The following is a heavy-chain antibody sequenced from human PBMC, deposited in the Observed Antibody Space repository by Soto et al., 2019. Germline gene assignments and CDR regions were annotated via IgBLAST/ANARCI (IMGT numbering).Heavy chain of an antibody. V-gene: IGHV3-30-3*01. CDR2: ISYDGSNK. Sequence: QVQLVESGGGVVQPGRSLRLSCAASGFTFSSYAMHWVRQAPGKGLEWVAVISYDGSNKYYADSVKGRFTISRDNSKNTLYLQMNSLRAEDTAVYYCARGAMVRGRYYSGMDVWGQGTTVTVSS. D-gene: IGHD3-10*01. CDR3: ARGAMVRGRYYSGMDV. J-gene: IGHJ6*02. CDR1: GFTFSSYA.